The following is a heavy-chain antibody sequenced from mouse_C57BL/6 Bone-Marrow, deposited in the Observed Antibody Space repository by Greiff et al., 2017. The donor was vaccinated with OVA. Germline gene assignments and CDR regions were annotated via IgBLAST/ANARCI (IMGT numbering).Heavy chain of an antibody. CDR2: ISYDGSN. CDR1: GYSITSGYY. V-gene: IGHV3-6*01. D-gene: IGHD2-3*01. J-gene: IGHJ1*03. Sequence: ESGPGLVKPSQSLSLTCSVTGYSITSGYYWNWIRQFPGNKLEWMGYISYDGSNNYNPSLKNRISITRDTSKNQFFLKLNSVTTEDTATYYCAREGDGYLWYFDVWGTGTTVTVSS. CDR3: AREGDGYLWYFDV.